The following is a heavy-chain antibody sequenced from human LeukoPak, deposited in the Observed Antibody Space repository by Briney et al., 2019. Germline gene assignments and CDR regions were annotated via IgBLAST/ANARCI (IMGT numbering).Heavy chain of an antibody. CDR3: ARGREEVCSGGSCYPFDY. V-gene: IGHV4-30-2*01. CDR2: INHSGST. Sequence: PSQTLSLTCTVSGGSISSGGYYWSWIRQPPGKGLEWIGEINHSGSTNYNPSLKSRVTISVDTSKNQLSLKLSSVTAADTAVYYCARGREEVCSGGSCYPFDYWGQGTLVTVSS. CDR1: GGSISSGGYY. J-gene: IGHJ4*02. D-gene: IGHD2-15*01.